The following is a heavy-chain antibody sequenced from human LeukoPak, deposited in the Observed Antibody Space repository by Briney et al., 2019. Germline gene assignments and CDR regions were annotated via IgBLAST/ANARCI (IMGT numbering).Heavy chain of an antibody. V-gene: IGHV3-33*01. J-gene: IGHJ5*02. Sequence: GRSLRLSCAASGFTFSSYGMHWVRQAPGKGLEWVAVIWYDGSNKYYADSVKGRFTISRDNSKNTLYLQMNGLRAEDTAVYYCARNLRPITMVRGVIIPVFDPWGQGTLVTVSS. D-gene: IGHD3-10*01. CDR2: IWYDGSNK. CDR3: ARNLRPITMVRGVIIPVFDP. CDR1: GFTFSSYG.